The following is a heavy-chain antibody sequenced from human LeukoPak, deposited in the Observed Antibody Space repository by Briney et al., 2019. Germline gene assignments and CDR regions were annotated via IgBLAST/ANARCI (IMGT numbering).Heavy chain of an antibody. Sequence: GGSLRLSCAASGFTFSSYAMSWVRQAPGKGLEWISYITGSSNNIYYADSVKGRFTISRDNAKNSLYLQVNSLRAEDTAVYYCARSPTFRGWFDPWGQGTLVTVSS. CDR3: ARSPTFRGWFDP. CDR1: GFTFSSYA. V-gene: IGHV3-48*01. D-gene: IGHD2/OR15-2a*01. CDR2: ITGSSNNI. J-gene: IGHJ5*02.